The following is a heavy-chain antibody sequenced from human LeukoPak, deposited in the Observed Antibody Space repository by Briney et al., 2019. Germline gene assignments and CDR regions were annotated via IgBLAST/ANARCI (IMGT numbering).Heavy chain of an antibody. D-gene: IGHD6-19*01. J-gene: IGHJ4*02. CDR2: ISWNSVSI. V-gene: IGHV3-9*03. CDR1: GFTFDDYA. Sequence: PGGSLRLSCAASGFTFDDYAMHWVRQAPGKGLEWVSGISWNSVSIGYADSVKGRFTISRDNAKNSLYLQMNSLRAEDMALYYCAKGQYSSGWYVFDYWGQGTLVS. CDR3: AKGQYSSGWYVFDY.